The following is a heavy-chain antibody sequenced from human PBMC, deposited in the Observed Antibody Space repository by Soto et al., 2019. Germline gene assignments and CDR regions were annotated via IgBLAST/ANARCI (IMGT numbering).Heavy chain of an antibody. D-gene: IGHD6-13*01. J-gene: IGHJ6*02. CDR2: ISAYNANT. CDR1: GYTFTSYG. CDR3: ARQRRSQQLRYYYYYGTDV. V-gene: IGHV1-18*01. Sequence: GASVKVSCKASGYTFTSYGISWVRQAPGQGLEWMGWISAYNANTNYAQKLRGRVTMTTDTSTSTAYMELRSLRSDDTAVYYCARQRRSQQLRYYYYYGTDVWGQGTTVTVSS.